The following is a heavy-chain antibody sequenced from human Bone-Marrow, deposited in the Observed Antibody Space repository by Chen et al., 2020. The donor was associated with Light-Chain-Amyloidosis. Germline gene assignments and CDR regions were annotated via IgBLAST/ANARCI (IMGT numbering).Heavy chain of an antibody. CDR3: ARRRDGYNFDY. Sequence: EVQLEQSGPEVKKPGESLKLSCKGSGYTLPNYWIGWVRQMPGKGLEWMGVIYPDDSDARYSPSFEGQVTISADKSITTAYLQWRSLKASDTAMYYCARRRDGYNFDYWGQGTLVTVSS. D-gene: IGHD5-12*01. CDR2: IYPDDSDA. V-gene: IGHV5-51*01. J-gene: IGHJ4*02. CDR1: GYTLPNYW.